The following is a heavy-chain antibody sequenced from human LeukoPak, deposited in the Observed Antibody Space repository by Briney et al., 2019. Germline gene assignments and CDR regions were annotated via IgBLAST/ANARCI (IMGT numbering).Heavy chain of an antibody. D-gene: IGHD3-22*01. J-gene: IGHJ4*02. V-gene: IGHV1-2*02. Sequence: GASVRVSCKASGYTFSGYYMRWVRPAPGQGLEWMGWINPNSGGTSYAQKFQGRVTMTRDTSISTAYMELTRLRFDDTAVYYCARAYDNNDYFDYWGQGTLVTVSS. CDR2: INPNSGGT. CDR1: GYTFSGYY. CDR3: ARAYDNNDYFDY.